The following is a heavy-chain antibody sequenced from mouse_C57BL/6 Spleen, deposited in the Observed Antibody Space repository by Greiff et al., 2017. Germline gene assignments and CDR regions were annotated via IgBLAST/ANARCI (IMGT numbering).Heavy chain of an antibody. V-gene: IGHV1-80*01. CDR3: ARGTTVVAKEGYYFDY. CDR1: GYAFSSYW. Sequence: QVKLQQSGAELVKPGASVKISCKASGYAFSSYWMNWVKQRPGKGLEWIGQIYPGDGDTNYHGKFKGKATLTADKSSSTAYLQLSSLTSDDSAVYFCARGTTVVAKEGYYFDYWGQGTTLTVSS. J-gene: IGHJ2*01. CDR2: IYPGDGDT. D-gene: IGHD1-1*01.